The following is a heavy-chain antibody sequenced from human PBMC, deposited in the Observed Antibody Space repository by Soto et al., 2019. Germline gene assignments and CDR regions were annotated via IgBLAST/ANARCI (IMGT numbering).Heavy chain of an antibody. D-gene: IGHD3-3*01. CDR3: ARDRPDYDFWSGYWPYYGMDV. CDR2: IKQDGSEK. CDR1: GFTFSSYW. Sequence: GSLRLSCAASGFTFSSYWMSWVRQAPGKGLEWVANIKQDGSEKYYVDSVKGRFTISRDNAKNSLYLQMNSLRAEDTAVYYCARDRPDYDFWSGYWPYYGMDVWGQGTTVTVSS. J-gene: IGHJ6*02. V-gene: IGHV3-7*01.